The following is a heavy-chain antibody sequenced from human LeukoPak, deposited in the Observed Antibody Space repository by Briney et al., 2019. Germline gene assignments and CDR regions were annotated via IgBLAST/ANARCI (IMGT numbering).Heavy chain of an antibody. CDR1: GDSVSSNSAA. V-gene: IGHV6-1*01. D-gene: IGHD6-19*01. Sequence: SQTLSHTCAISGDSVSSNSAAWNWIRQSPSRGLEWLGRTYYRSKWYNDYAVSVKSRITINPDTSKNQFSLQLNSVTPEDSAVYYCARDQYSSGWYRFDYWGQGTLVTVSS. CDR3: ARDQYSSGWYRFDY. J-gene: IGHJ4*02. CDR2: TYYRSKWYN.